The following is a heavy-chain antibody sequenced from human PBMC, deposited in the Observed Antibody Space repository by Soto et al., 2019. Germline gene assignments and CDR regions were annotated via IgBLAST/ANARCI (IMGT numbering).Heavy chain of an antibody. J-gene: IGHJ4*02. Sequence: QLQLQESGSGLVKPSQTLSLTCAVSGGSISSGGYSWSWIRQPPGKVLEWIGYIYHSGNTYYNPSLKSESTFPENGPKNQFSRNRPSLTAAETAMYSWARGDSGPYYFDYWAREPWSPSPQ. CDR2: IYHSGNT. V-gene: IGHV4-30-2*01. D-gene: IGHD2-21*01. CDR1: GGSISSGGYS. CDR3: ARGDSGPYYFDY.